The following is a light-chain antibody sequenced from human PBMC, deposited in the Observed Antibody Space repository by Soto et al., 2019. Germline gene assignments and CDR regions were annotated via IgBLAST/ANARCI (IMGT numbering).Light chain of an antibody. J-gene: IGKJ1*01. V-gene: IGKV3-15*01. CDR3: QQYNNWPRT. Sequence: EIVMTQSPATLSVSPGERATLSCRASQSVSSDLAWYHQKPGQAPRLLIYGASTRATGIPARFSGSGSGTEFTLTINSLQSEDFAVYYCQQYNNWPRTFGQGTKVETK. CDR2: GAS. CDR1: QSVSSD.